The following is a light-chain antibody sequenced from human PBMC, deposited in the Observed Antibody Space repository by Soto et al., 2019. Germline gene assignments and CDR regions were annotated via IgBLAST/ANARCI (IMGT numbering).Light chain of an antibody. CDR1: NIGSKS. V-gene: IGLV3-21*01. CDR3: RVWDISGGHVV. Sequence: SYELTQPPSVSVAPGKTASVACGGSNIGSKSVHWYQKKSGQAPVLVMYYDSDRPSWIPERFSGSNSGNTATLTISGVEAGDEADYYCRVWDISGGHVVFGGGTKLTVL. J-gene: IGLJ3*02. CDR2: YDS.